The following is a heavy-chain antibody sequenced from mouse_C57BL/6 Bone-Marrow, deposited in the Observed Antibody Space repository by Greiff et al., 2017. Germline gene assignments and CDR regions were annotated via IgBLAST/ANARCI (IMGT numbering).Heavy chain of an antibody. V-gene: IGHV8-12*01. D-gene: IGHD2-3*01. CDR3: ARRAGGYYDY. CDR1: GFSLSTSGMG. Sequence: QVTLKVSGPGLLQSSQTLSLTCSFSGFSLSTSGMGVSWIRQPSGKGLEWLAHIYWDDDKRYNPSLKSRLTISKETSSNQVFLKITSVDTADTATYYCARRAGGYYDYWGQGTTLTVSS. J-gene: IGHJ2*01. CDR2: IYWDDDK.